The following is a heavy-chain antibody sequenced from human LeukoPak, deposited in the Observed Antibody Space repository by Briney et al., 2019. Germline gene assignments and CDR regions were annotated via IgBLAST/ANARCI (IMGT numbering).Heavy chain of an antibody. CDR2: IYYSGST. J-gene: IGHJ4*02. Sequence: SETLSLTCTVSGGSISSSSYYWGWIRQPPGKGLEWIGSIYYSGSTYYNPSLKSRVTISVNTSKNQFSLKLSSVTAADTAVYYCARQAPYYYDSSGYYYFDYWGQGTLVTVSS. CDR1: GGSISSSSYY. V-gene: IGHV4-39*01. CDR3: ARQAPYYYDSSGYYYFDY. D-gene: IGHD3-22*01.